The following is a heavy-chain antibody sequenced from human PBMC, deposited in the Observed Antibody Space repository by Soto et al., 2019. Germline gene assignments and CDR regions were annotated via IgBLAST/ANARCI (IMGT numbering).Heavy chain of an antibody. CDR3: ARYARGAAAGKGAYYYYYMDV. Sequence: GASVKVSCKASGYTFTGYYMHWVRQAPGQGIEWKRWINPNSGGTNYAQKFQGWDTMTRDTSISTAYMELSRLRSDDTAVYYCARYARGAAAGKGAYYYYYMDVWGKGTTVTVSS. CDR2: INPNSGGT. CDR1: GYTFTGYY. D-gene: IGHD6-13*01. V-gene: IGHV1-2*04. J-gene: IGHJ6*03.